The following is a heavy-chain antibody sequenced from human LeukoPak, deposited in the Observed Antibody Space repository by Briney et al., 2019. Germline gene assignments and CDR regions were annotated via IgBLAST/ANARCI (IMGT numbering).Heavy chain of an antibody. J-gene: IGHJ4*02. CDR2: IYHSGST. V-gene: IGHV4-4*02. CDR1: GGTISSSNW. CDR3: ARVSSGSYYFAS. D-gene: IGHD1-26*01. Sequence: SETLSLTCAISGGTISSSNWWSWVRQPPGKGLEWIGEIYHSGSTNYSPSLKSRVTISVDKSKNLFSLKVTSVTAADTAVYYCARVSSGSYYFASRGQGTLVTVSS.